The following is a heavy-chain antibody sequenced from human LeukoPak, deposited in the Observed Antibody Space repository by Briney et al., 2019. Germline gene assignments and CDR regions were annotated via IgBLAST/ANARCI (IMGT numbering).Heavy chain of an antibody. Sequence: ASVKVSCKASGYTFTGYYMHWVRQAPGQGLEWMGWINPNSGGTTYAQKFQGRVTMTRDTSISTAYMELSRLRSDDTAVYYCASPLEDYYDSSGPHDAFDIWGQGTMVTVSS. CDR2: INPNSGGT. D-gene: IGHD3-22*01. CDR1: GYTFTGYY. J-gene: IGHJ3*02. CDR3: ASPLEDYYDSSGPHDAFDI. V-gene: IGHV1-2*02.